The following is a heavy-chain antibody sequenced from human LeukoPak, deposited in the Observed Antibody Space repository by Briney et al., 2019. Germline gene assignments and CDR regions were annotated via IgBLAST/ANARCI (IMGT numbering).Heavy chain of an antibody. D-gene: IGHD3-3*01. Sequence: AGGSLRLSCAASGFTFSSYAMSWVRQAPGKGLEWVSAISGSGGGTYYADSVKGRFTTSRDNSKNTLYLQMSSLRAEDTAVYYCATNYDFWSGYCVSWGQGTMVTVSS. J-gene: IGHJ3*01. V-gene: IGHV3-23*01. CDR1: GFTFSSYA. CDR2: ISGSGGGT. CDR3: ATNYDFWSGYCVS.